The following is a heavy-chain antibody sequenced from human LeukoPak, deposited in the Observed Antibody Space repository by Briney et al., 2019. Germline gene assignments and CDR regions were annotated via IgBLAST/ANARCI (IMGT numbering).Heavy chain of an antibody. CDR2: ISSSGSAI. CDR3: AKVASVRGVRNYFDY. Sequence: GGSLRLSCAASGFTFSSYEMNWVRQAPGKGLEWVSYISSSGSAIYYADSVKGRFTISRDNAKNSLYLQMNSLRAEDTAVYYCAKVASVRGVRNYFDYWGQGTLVTVSS. CDR1: GFTFSSYE. V-gene: IGHV3-48*03. D-gene: IGHD3-10*01. J-gene: IGHJ4*02.